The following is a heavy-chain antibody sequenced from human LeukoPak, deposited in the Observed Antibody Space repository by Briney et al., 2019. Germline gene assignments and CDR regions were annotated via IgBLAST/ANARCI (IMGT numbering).Heavy chain of an antibody. CDR3: TRIAAGGKHFDY. D-gene: IGHD6-13*01. CDR1: GFTFRSYA. Sequence: PGGSPRLSCEASGFTFRSYAMTWVRQAPGKGLEWVSAISGSGAKTYYADSVKGRFTISRDNSRNTLYLQMNSLRVEDTAVYYCTRIAAGGKHFDYWGQGTLVTVSS. V-gene: IGHV3-23*01. CDR2: ISGSGAKT. J-gene: IGHJ4*02.